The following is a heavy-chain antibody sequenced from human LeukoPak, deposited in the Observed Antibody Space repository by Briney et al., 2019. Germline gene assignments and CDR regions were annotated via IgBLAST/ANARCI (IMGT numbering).Heavy chain of an antibody. CDR1: GYSFTSYW. CDR3: ARHNSGYDRPIDY. D-gene: IGHD5-12*01. J-gene: IGHJ4*02. Sequence: GESLQISCEGSGYSFTSYWIGWVRQMPGKGLEWMGIIYPGDSDTRYSPSFQGQVTISADKSISTAYLQWSSLKASDTAMYYCARHNSGYDRPIDYWGQGTLVTVSS. CDR2: IYPGDSDT. V-gene: IGHV5-51*01.